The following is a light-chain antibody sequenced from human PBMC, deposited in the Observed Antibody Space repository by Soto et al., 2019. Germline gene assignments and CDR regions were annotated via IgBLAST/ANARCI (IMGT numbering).Light chain of an antibody. V-gene: IGKV1-17*03. CDR2: DTS. J-gene: IGKJ2*01. CDR3: LQHNSYPYT. CDR1: QDIRRF. Sequence: DVQMTQSPSAMSASVGDRVTITCRASQDIRRFVAWFQQKPGNAPERLIYDTSSLQPGVPSRFSGSGSGTEFTLAISGLQPEDFATSYCLQHNSYPYTFGQGTKLEIK.